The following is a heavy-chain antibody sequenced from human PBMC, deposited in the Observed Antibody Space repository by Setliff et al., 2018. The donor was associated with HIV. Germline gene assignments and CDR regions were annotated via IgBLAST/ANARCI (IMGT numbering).Heavy chain of an antibody. CDR1: GDSITNDDYY. CDR2: LHYNGRT. J-gene: IGHJ5*02. V-gene: IGHV4-39*01. CDR3: SRYTYKLDWFDP. D-gene: IGHD1-1*01. Sequence: SETLSLTCTVSGDSITNDDYYWGWIRQHPGKGLEWIAILHYNGRTYYDPYLKSRVTIFVDTSKTQFYLKLRSATASDTAVYYCSRYTYKLDWFDPWGQGTLVTVSS.